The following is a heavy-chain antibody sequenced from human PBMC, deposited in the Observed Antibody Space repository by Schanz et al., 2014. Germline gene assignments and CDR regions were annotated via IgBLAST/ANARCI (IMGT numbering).Heavy chain of an antibody. Sequence: QVQLVQSGAEVKKPGASVKVSCKASGYTFTSYGISWVRQAPGQGLEWMGWISAYNGNTKYPQKLQGRVTMTTDTSTSTAYMELRSLRSDDTAVYYGARDRRFFDRDDLYYFDSWGQGTLVTVSS. D-gene: IGHD3-3*01. CDR1: GYTFTSYG. J-gene: IGHJ4*02. CDR2: ISAYNGNT. V-gene: IGHV1-18*01. CDR3: ARDRRFFDRDDLYYFDS.